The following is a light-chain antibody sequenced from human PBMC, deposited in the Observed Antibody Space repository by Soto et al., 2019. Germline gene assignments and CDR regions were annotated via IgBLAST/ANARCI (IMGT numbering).Light chain of an antibody. J-gene: IGKJ1*01. Sequence: KSQSPSSLSGSVGDRVTITCRASQSISSYFSWYQQKPGKAPKLLIYAASRLQSGVPSRFSGSGSGTDFTLTISRLQPEDFATYYCQQSYSTPRTFGQGTKVDIK. CDR2: AAS. V-gene: IGKV1-39*01. CDR1: QSISSY. CDR3: QQSYSTPRT.